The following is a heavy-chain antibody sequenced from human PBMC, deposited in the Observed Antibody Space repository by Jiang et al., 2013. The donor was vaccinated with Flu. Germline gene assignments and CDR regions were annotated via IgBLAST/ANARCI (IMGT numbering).Heavy chain of an antibody. Sequence: VQLLESGGGLTKPGGSLRLSCAASGFTFTNAWMSWIRQAPGKGLEWVGRIKSKTNGGTTDFAAPVKDRFTISRDDSENTLYLQMNSLKTEDTGVYYCVTDGGHAFDIWGQGTMVAVSS. CDR2: IKSKTNGGTT. CDR1: GFTFTNAW. J-gene: IGHJ3*02. V-gene: IGHV3-15*01. CDR3: VTDGGHAFDI. D-gene: IGHD3-3*01.